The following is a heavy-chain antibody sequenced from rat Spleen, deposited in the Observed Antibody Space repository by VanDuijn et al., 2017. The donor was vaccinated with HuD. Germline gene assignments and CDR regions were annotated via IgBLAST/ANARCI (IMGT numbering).Heavy chain of an antibody. CDR3: ATVGTVADWYFDF. J-gene: IGHJ1*01. V-gene: IGHV5-7*01. CDR2: ISYDGSST. Sequence: EVQLVESGGGLVQPGRSLKLSCAASGFTFSDYNMAWVRQAPKKGLEWVATISYDGSSTYYRDSVKGRFTISRDNGQSTQYLQMDSLRSEDTATYYCATVGTVADWYFDFWGPGTMVTVSS. D-gene: IGHD1-8*01. CDR1: GFTFSDYN.